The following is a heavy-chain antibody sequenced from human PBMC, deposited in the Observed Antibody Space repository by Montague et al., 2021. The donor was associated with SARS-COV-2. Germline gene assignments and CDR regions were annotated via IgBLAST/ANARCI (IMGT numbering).Heavy chain of an antibody. J-gene: IGHJ1*01. CDR3: AKGQMSVAENFQH. Sequence: SLRLSCAASGFTFSSYAMNWVRQAPGKGLEWVALIYNDGLDTYYSDSVVGRFTISRDNSKNILYLQMSSLRAEDTAVYYCAKGQMSVAENFQHWGQGTLVTVSS. CDR2: IYNDGLDT. CDR1: GFTFSSYA. V-gene: IGHV3-23*03. D-gene: IGHD5/OR15-5a*01.